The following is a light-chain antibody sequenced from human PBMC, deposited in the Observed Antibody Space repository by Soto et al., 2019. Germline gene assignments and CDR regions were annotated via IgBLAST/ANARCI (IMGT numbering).Light chain of an antibody. CDR3: QHVYSYFPS. CDR1: QSISHF. CDR2: GAS. J-gene: IGKJ2*03. V-gene: IGKV1-39*01. Sequence: DIAMTQSPSSLSASVGDSVTITCRASQSISHFLNWYQQKPGKAPRVLIYGASTLKGGVPSRFSGSGSGTEFTLTISSLQPEDFATYYCQHVYSYFPSFGGGTRVEIK.